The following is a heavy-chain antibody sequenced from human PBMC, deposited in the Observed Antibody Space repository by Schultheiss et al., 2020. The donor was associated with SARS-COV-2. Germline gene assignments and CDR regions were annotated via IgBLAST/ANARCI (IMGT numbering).Heavy chain of an antibody. J-gene: IGHJ4*02. Sequence: GSLRLSCTVSGGSISSYYWSWIRQPPGKGLEWIGYIYYSGSTNYNPSLKSRVTISVDTSKNQFSLKLSSVTAADTAVYYCARGSVKEDYWGQGTLVTVSS. CDR2: IYYSGST. V-gene: IGHV4-59*12. D-gene: IGHD4-23*01. CDR1: GGSISSYY. CDR3: ARGSVKEDY.